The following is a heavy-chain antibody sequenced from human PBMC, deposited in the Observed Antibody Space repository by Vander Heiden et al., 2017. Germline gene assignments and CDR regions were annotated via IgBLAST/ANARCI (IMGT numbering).Heavy chain of an antibody. J-gene: IGHJ4*02. CDR1: GYTFTSYY. Sequence: QVQLVQSGAEVKKPGASVQLSCKASGYTFTSYYMHWVRQAPGQGLEWMGIINPSGGSTSYAQKGQDRVTMTRDTSTSTVYMELSSMRSQDTAVYYCTRVWYDFWSGYLDYWGQGTLVTVSS. V-gene: IGHV1-46*01. CDR3: TRVWYDFWSGYLDY. CDR2: INPSGGST. D-gene: IGHD3-3*01.